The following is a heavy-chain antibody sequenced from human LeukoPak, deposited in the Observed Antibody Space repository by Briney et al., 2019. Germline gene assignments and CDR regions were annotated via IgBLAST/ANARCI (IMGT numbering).Heavy chain of an antibody. D-gene: IGHD6-13*01. CDR3: ARESSAARVPYYYYYMDV. CDR1: GGSFSGYY. Sequence: SETLSLTCAVYGGSFSGYYWSWIRQPPGKGLEWIGEINHSGSTNYNPSLKSRVTISVDTSKNQFSLKLSSVTAADTAVYYCARESSAARVPYYYYYMDVWGKGTTVTVSS. CDR2: INHSGST. V-gene: IGHV4-34*01. J-gene: IGHJ6*03.